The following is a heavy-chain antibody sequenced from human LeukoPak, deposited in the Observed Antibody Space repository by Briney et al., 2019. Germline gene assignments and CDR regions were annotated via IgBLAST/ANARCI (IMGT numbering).Heavy chain of an antibody. CDR3: AKDLNRGPATYYFDY. J-gene: IGHJ4*02. Sequence: GGSLRLSCAASGNYWMHWVRQAPGKGLLWVSHINSDGSWTSYADSVKGRFTISKDNAKNTVYLQMSSLRAENTALYYCAKDLNRGPATYYFDYWGQGTLVTVSS. CDR1: GNYW. D-gene: IGHD1-14*01. V-gene: IGHV3-74*01. CDR2: INSDGSWT.